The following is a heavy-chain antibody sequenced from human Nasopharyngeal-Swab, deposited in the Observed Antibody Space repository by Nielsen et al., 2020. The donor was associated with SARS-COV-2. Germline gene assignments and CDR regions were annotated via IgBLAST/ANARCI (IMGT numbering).Heavy chain of an antibody. Sequence: ASVKVSCKASGLNFRSFGFTWVRQAPGQGLELLGWISGYNGNTQDARDFLRRVTLPTDTSTSTVYLELRSLTSDDTAVYYCARDLFGTPPVAALDLWGQGTLVTVSS. CDR1: GLNFRSFG. D-gene: IGHD2-15*01. CDR3: ARDLFGTPPVAALDL. CDR2: ISGYNGNT. V-gene: IGHV1-18*01. J-gene: IGHJ4*02.